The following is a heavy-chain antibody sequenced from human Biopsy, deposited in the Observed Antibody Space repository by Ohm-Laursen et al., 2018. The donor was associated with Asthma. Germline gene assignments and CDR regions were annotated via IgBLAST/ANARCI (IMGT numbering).Heavy chain of an antibody. CDR2: IDWEEDK. V-gene: IGHV2-70*04. CDR3: TRHNDN. CDR1: GFSLSSSGAN. D-gene: IGHD1-14*01. Sequence: PTQTLTLTCSFSGFSLSSSGANVNWIRQPPGKALEWLARIDWEEDKFYSTSLRTRLTISKGSSEDQVVLTMTNMGPVDTATYYCTRHNDNWGPGILVTVAS. J-gene: IGHJ4*02.